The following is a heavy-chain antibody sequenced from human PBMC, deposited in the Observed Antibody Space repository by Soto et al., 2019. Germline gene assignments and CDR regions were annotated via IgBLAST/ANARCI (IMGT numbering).Heavy chain of an antibody. CDR2: ISGSGGTT. J-gene: IGHJ4*02. CDR3: VGASNWAYFDF. CDR1: GLTFTNYGMYA. V-gene: IGHV3-23*01. D-gene: IGHD7-27*01. Sequence: GGSLRLSCAASGLTFTNYGMYAMNWVRQAPGKGLEWVSGISGSGGTTFYADSVKGRFPISRDNSKNTLYLQMNSLRAEDTAVYYCVGASNWAYFDFWGLGTLVTVSS.